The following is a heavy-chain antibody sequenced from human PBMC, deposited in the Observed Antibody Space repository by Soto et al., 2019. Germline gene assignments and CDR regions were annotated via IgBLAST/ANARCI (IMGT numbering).Heavy chain of an antibody. V-gene: IGHV3-9*01. CDR1: GFSFDEYA. CDR2: INWNSGNI. D-gene: IGHD2-8*01. Sequence: EVQVAESGGGSVQPGRSLRLSCEASGFSFDEYAMHWVRQVPGKGLEWVSSINWNSGNIGYADSVRGRFNISRDNAKNSLHLQMISLRHEDTAFYYCVKGSKYCSSGVCSVFDYWGQGTLVTVSS. J-gene: IGHJ4*02. CDR3: VKGSKYCSSGVCSVFDY.